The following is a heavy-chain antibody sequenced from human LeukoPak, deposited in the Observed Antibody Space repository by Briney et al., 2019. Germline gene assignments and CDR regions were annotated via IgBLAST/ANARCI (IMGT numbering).Heavy chain of an antibody. CDR3: ASHPRWVGATQR. CDR1: GGSISSGGYY. CDR2: IYHSGST. D-gene: IGHD1-26*01. V-gene: IGHV4-30-2*01. J-gene: IGHJ4*02. Sequence: SQTLSLTCTVSGGSISSGGYYWSWIRQPPGKGLEWIGYIYHSGSTYYNPSLKSRVTISVDRSKNQFSLKLSSVTAADTAVYYCASHPRWVGATQRWGQGTLVTVSS.